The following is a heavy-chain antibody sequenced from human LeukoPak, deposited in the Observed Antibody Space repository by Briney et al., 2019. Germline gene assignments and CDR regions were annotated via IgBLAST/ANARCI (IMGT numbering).Heavy chain of an antibody. CDR1: GGSISSGTYY. D-gene: IGHD1-26*01. V-gene: IGHV4-39*01. Sequence: SETLSLTCTVSGGSISSGTYYWGWIRQPPGKGLEWNGSIYYSGTTYYNPSLKSRATISVAMSKNQFSVQLSAVTAADTAGYYCASHKGSLLFHFDSWGQGTLVTVSS. CDR3: ASHKGSLLFHFDS. J-gene: IGHJ4*02. CDR2: IYYSGTT.